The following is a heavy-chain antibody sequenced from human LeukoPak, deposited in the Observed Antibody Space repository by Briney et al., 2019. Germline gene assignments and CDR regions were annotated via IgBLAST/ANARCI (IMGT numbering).Heavy chain of an antibody. V-gene: IGHV1-2*02. CDR2: VNPNSGGT. D-gene: IGHD6-19*01. J-gene: IGHJ6*02. CDR1: GYTFTGYY. Sequence: GASAKVSCKASGYTFTGYYMHWVRQAPGQGLEWMGWVNPNSGGTNYAQKFQGRVTMTRDTSISTAYMELSRLRSDDTAVYYCARGRGPYSSGWYGYYYYGMDVWGQGTTVTVSS. CDR3: ARGRGPYSSGWYGYYYYGMDV.